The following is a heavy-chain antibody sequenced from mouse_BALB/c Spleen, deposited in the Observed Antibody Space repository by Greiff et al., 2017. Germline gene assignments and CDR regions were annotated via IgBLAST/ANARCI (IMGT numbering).Heavy chain of an antibody. CDR2: IDPFNGGT. V-gene: IGHV1S135*01. Sequence: EVQLQQSGPELMKPGASVKISCKASGYSFTSYYMHWVKQSHGKSLEWIGYIDPFNGGTSYNQKFKGKATLTVDKSSSTAYMHLSSLTSEDSAVYYCANHYYGSSYGFDYWGQGTTLTVSS. CDR1: GYSFTSYY. J-gene: IGHJ2*01. D-gene: IGHD1-1*01. CDR3: ANHYYGSSYGFDY.